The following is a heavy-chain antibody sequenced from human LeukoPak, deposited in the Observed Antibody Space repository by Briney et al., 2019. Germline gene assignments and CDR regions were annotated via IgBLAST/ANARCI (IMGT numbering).Heavy chain of an antibody. V-gene: IGHV3-23*01. J-gene: IGHJ4*02. CDR1: GFTFSSYA. D-gene: IGHD2-15*01. CDR3: AKSTGGSCYSGSGY. CDR2: INDGGDST. Sequence: HPGGSLRLSCAASGFTFSSYAMSWVRQAPGKGLDWVSVINDGGDSTYYAGSVKGRFTISRDNSKNTLYLQMNSLRAEDTAVYYCAKSTGGSCYSGSGYWGQGTLVTVSS.